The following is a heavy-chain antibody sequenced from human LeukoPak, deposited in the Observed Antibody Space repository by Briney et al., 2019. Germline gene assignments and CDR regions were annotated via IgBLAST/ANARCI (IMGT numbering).Heavy chain of an antibody. V-gene: IGHV3-21*01. CDR3: ARELGGRYYLDNWFAP. CDR2: ISSSSTYI. Sequence: GGSLRLSCAASGFTFSSYSMNWVRQAAGEGMEWVSSISSSSTYIHYANFVNVRFTISRDNAKNTLYLQIHSLRDEDTSVYYCARELGGRYYLDNWFAPWGQGTLVTVSS. D-gene: IGHD1-26*01. CDR1: GFTFSSYS. J-gene: IGHJ5*02.